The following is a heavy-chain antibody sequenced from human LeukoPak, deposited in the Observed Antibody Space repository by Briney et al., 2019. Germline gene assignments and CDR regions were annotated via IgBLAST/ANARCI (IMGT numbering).Heavy chain of an antibody. CDR2: INAGDGNT. CDR3: ARAVSLWFGESHGFDYGMDV. D-gene: IGHD3-10*01. CDR1: GYTFTSYA. Sequence: ASLKVSCKASGYTFTSYAMHWVRQARGQRLEWMGWINAGDGNTKYSQKFQGRVTITRDTSASTAYMELSRLRSEDTAVYYCARAVSLWFGESHGFDYGMDVWGKGTTVTVSS. V-gene: IGHV1-3*01. J-gene: IGHJ6*04.